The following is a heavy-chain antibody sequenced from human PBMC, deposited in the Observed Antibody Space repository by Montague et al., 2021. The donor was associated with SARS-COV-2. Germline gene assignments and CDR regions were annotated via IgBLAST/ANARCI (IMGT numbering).Heavy chain of an antibody. V-gene: IGHV6-1*01. CDR1: GDSVSSNIAA. CDR3: TQERGPGRTTWHYFDY. CDR2: TYYRSKWYN. D-gene: IGHD1-14*01. Sequence: CAISGDSVSSNIAAWNWIRQSPSRGLEWLGRTYYRSKWYNDYAVSVRSRITISPDTSMSQFSLQLNSVTPEDTAVYYCTQERGPGRTTWHYFDYWGQGTLVTVSS. J-gene: IGHJ4*02.